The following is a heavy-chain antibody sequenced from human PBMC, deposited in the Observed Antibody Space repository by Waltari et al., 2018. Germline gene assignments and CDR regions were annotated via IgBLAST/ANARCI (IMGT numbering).Heavy chain of an antibody. Sequence: EVQLVESGGGLVKPGGSLRLSCAASGFSPSGFSFNWVRQAPGKGLGWVSSISGNGRYIYYAAAVKGRFTVSRDNAENSLFLQLNSLRAEDTAVYYCARGHSGSYQRIDAFDVWGQGTMVTVSS. CDR3: ARGHSGSYQRIDAFDV. D-gene: IGHD1-26*01. CDR2: ISGNGRYI. J-gene: IGHJ3*01. CDR1: GFSPSGFS. V-gene: IGHV3-21*01.